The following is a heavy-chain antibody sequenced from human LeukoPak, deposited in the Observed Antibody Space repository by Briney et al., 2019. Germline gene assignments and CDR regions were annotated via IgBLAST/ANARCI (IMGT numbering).Heavy chain of an antibody. D-gene: IGHD1-26*01. CDR3: ARMRGSYLPDY. V-gene: IGHV1-18*01. CDR2: ISAYNGNT. J-gene: IGHJ4*02. Sequence: ASVKVSCKASGGTFSSYAISWVRQAPGQGLEWMGWISAYNGNTNYAQKLQGRVTMTTDTSTSTAYMELRSLRSDDTAVYYCARMRGSYLPDYWGQGTLVTVSS. CDR1: GGTFSSYA.